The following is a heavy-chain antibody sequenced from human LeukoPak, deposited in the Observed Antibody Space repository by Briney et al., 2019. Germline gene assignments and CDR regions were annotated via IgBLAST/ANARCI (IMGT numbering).Heavy chain of an antibody. V-gene: IGHV5-51*01. CDR1: GYSFTSYW. CDR2: IYPGDSDT. CDR3: ARRRYCSSTSCYEGAFDF. Sequence: GESLRISCKGSGYSFTSYWIAWVRQMPGKGLEWMGIIYPGDSDTRHSPSFQGQVTISADKSISTAYLQWSSLKASDTAMYYCARRRYCSSTSCYEGAFDFWGQGTMVTVSS. D-gene: IGHD2-2*01. J-gene: IGHJ3*01.